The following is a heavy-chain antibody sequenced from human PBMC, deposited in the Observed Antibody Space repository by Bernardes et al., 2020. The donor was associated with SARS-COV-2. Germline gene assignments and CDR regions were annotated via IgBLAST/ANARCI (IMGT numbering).Heavy chain of an antibody. V-gene: IGHV1-8*01. CDR2: MNPNSGNT. CDR1: GYTFTSYE. J-gene: IGHJ3*01. D-gene: IGHD2-2*01. CDR3: ARIPSLGYCSSANCPNAFDV. Sequence: ASVKVSCKASGYTFTSYEINWVRQATGQGLEWMGWMNPNSGNTGYAQKFQGRVTMTRNTSISTAYMELSSLRSEDTAIYYCARIPSLGYCSSANCPNAFDVWGQGTMVTFSS.